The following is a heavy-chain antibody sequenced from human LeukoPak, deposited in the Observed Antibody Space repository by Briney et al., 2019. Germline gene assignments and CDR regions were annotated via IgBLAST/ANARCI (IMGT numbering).Heavy chain of an antibody. Sequence: GGSLRLSCAASGFTFSDYYMSWIRQAPGKGLEWVSYISSSGSTIYYADSVKGRFTISRDNAKNSLYLQMNSLRAEDTAVYYCARGYCSSTSCSWGWFDPRGQGTLVTVSS. CDR2: ISSSGSTI. D-gene: IGHD2-2*01. J-gene: IGHJ5*02. V-gene: IGHV3-11*01. CDR1: GFTFSDYY. CDR3: ARGYCSSTSCSWGWFDP.